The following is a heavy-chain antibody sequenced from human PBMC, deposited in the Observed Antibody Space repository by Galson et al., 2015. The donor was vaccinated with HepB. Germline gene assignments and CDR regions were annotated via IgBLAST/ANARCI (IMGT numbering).Heavy chain of an antibody. J-gene: IGHJ4*02. CDR3: AKYCGGSNCYAGFDY. CDR1: GFTFRSYV. D-gene: IGHD2-15*01. V-gene: IGHV3-23*01. Sequence: SLRLSCAASGFTFRSYVMSWVRQAPGQGLEWVSAISGSGGSTYYADSVKGRFTISRDNSKNTLYLQMSGLRAGDTAVYYCAKYCGGSNCYAGFDYWGQGTLVTVSS. CDR2: ISGSGGST.